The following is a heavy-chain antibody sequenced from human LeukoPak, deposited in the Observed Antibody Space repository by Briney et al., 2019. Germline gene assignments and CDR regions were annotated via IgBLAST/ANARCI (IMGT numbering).Heavy chain of an antibody. Sequence: PGGSLRLSCAASGFPFTSHWLSWFRQSPGRGLEWVAHINSDGSEKNYVDSVKGRSTISRDNARNSQFLQMNSLRAEDTAVYYCASGGGWVFFNWGQGTLVTVSS. D-gene: IGHD6-19*01. CDR3: ASGGGWVFFN. CDR1: GFPFTSHW. V-gene: IGHV3-7*01. CDR2: INSDGSEK. J-gene: IGHJ4*02.